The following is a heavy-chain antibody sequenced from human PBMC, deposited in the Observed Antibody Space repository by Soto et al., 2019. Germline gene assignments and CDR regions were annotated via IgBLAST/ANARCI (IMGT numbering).Heavy chain of an antibody. CDR2: ISAYNGNT. CDR1: GYTFTSYG. CDR3: ARVSGRYYYDSSGPPGY. V-gene: IGHV1-18*01. Sequence: ASVKVSCKASGYTFTSYGISWVRQAPGQGLEWMGWISAYNGNTNYAQKLQGRVTMTTDTSTSTAYMELRSLRSDDTAVYYCARVSGRYYYDSSGPPGYWGQGTLVTVSS. D-gene: IGHD3-22*01. J-gene: IGHJ4*02.